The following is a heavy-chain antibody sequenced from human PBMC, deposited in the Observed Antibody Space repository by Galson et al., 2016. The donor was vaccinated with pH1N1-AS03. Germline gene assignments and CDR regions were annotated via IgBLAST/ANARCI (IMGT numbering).Heavy chain of an antibody. D-gene: IGHD4-17*01. CDR3: ARGGGTTVTLDY. V-gene: IGHV1-69*06. CDR1: GGSVSNYA. CDR2: ITTMFGTP. J-gene: IGHJ4*02. Sequence: SVKVSCKASGGSVSNYAFSWLRQAPGQGLEWMGGITTMFGTPIYAQKFQERVTITADKSTATAYMDLTSLRSDDTAVYYCARGGGTTVTLDYWGQGTLVTVSS.